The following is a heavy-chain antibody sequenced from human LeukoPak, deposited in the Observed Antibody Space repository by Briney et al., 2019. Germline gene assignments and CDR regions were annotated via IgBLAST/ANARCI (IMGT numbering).Heavy chain of an antibody. CDR3: ARGRWLQLFGDY. CDR2: ISYDGSNK. V-gene: IGHV3-30-3*01. D-gene: IGHD5-24*01. CDR1: GFTFSSYA. Sequence: GGSLRLSCAASGFTFSSYAMHWVRQAPGKGLEWVAVISYDGSNKYYADSVKGRFTISRDNSKNTLYLQMSSLRAEDTAVYYCARGRWLQLFGDYWGQGTLVTVSS. J-gene: IGHJ4*02.